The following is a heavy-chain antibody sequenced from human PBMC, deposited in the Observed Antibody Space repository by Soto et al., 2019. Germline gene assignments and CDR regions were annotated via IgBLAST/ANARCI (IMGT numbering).Heavy chain of an antibody. V-gene: IGHV2-5*02. CDR2: IYWDDDK. J-gene: IGHJ4*02. CDR1: GFSPTTGGVG. CDR3: AHRLTLNSDWNYGRFDY. D-gene: IGHD1-7*01. Sequence: SGPTLVNPTQTLTLTCTFSGFSPTTGGVGVGWIRQPPGKALEWLALIYWDDDKRYSPSLKSRLTVTKDTSKNQVLLTMTNMDPVDTATYFCAHRLTLNSDWNYGRFDYWGQGTLVTVSS.